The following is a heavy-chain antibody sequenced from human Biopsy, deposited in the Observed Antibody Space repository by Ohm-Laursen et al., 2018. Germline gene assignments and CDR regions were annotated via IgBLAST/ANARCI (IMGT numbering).Heavy chain of an antibody. CDR1: GGSIGGSGDY. J-gene: IGHJ3*01. CDR2: ISDTGTT. CDR3: ARLFRLDDYWNDDPPDGFDV. Sequence: SETLSLTCTVSGGSIGGSGDYWSWIRQPPGMGLEWIGYISDTGTTNYNPSLRGRVAMSVDTSKNQFSLQLTSVTAADTAMFFCARLFRLDDYWNDDPPDGFDVWGQGTIVTVSS. V-gene: IGHV4-61*08. D-gene: IGHD3-3*01.